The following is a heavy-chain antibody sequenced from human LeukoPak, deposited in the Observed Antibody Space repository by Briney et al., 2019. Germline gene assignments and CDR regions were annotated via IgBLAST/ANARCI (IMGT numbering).Heavy chain of an antibody. J-gene: IGHJ4*02. V-gene: IGHV4-34*01. CDR2: INHSGST. CDR3: ARLTRQRSLTYFDY. Sequence: KPSETLSLTCAVYGGSFSGYYWRWIRQPPGKGLEWIGEINHSGSTNYNPSLKSRVTISVDTSKNQFSLKLSSVTAADTAVYYCARLTRQRSLTYFDYWGQGTLVTVSS. CDR1: GGSFSGYY.